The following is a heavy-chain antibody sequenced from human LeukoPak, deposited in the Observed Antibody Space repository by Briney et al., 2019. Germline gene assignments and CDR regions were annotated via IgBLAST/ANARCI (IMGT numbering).Heavy chain of an antibody. J-gene: IGHJ4*02. CDR3: ARDLGRYYDSSGSNSPGY. V-gene: IGHV3-30-3*01. D-gene: IGHD3-22*01. CDR1: GFTFSSYA. CDR2: ISYDGSNK. Sequence: GRSLRLSCAASGFTFSSYAMHWVRQAPGKGLEWVAVISYDGSNKYYADSVKGRSTISRDNSKNTLYLQMNSLRAEDTAVYYCARDLGRYYDSSGSNSPGYWGQGTLVTVSS.